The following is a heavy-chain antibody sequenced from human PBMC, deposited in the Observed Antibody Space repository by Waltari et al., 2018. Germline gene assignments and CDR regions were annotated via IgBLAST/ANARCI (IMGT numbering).Heavy chain of an antibody. J-gene: IGHJ3*02. CDR2: SNPSSGGT. Sequence: QVQLVQSGAEVKRPGASVKVSCKASGYTFTAYYIHWVRQAPGHGLEWMGRSNPSSGGTNYAQEFQGRVTMTRDTSISTAYMELSSLRSDDTAVFYCASDPTRENDAFDIWGQGTMVTVSS. CDR1: GYTFTAYY. V-gene: IGHV1-2*06. D-gene: IGHD4-4*01. CDR3: ASDPTRENDAFDI.